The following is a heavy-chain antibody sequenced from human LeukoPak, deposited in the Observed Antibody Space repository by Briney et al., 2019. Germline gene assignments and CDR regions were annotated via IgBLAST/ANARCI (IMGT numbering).Heavy chain of an antibody. V-gene: IGHV1-18*01. Sequence: ASVTVSCKASGYTFTSYGISWVRQAPGQGLEWMGWISAYNGNTNYAQKLQGRVTMTTDTSTSTAYMELRSLRSDDTAVYYCARTEVLGNYHYYYMDVWGKGTTVTVSS. CDR3: ARTEVLGNYHYYYMDV. D-gene: IGHD1-26*01. J-gene: IGHJ6*03. CDR1: GYTFTSYG. CDR2: ISAYNGNT.